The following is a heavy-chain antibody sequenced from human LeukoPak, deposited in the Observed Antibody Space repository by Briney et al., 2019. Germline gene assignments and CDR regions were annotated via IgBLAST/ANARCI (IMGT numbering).Heavy chain of an antibody. CDR2: ISAYNGNT. CDR1: GYTFTSYG. D-gene: IGHD6-13*01. CDR3: AREVSSSWYLSMSHGTDLLWFDP. V-gene: IGHV1-18*01. Sequence: GASVKVSCKASGYTFTSYGISWVRQAPGQGLEWMGWISAYNGNTNYAQKPQGRVTMTTDTSTGTAYIELRSLRSDDTAVYYCAREVSSSWYLSMSHGTDLLWFDPWGQGTLVTVSS. J-gene: IGHJ5*02.